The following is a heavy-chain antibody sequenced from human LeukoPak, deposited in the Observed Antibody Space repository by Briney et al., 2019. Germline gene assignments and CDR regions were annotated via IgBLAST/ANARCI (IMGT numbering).Heavy chain of an antibody. J-gene: IGHJ4*02. CDR3: AKDKEYYFDY. CDR2: ISYDGSNK. Sequence: PGGSLRLSCAASGFTFSSYGVHWVRQAPGKGLEWVAVISYDGSNKYYADSVKGRFTISRDNSKNTLYLQMNSLRAEDTAVYYCAKDKEYYFDYWGQGTLVTVSS. D-gene: IGHD3-10*01. CDR1: GFTFSSYG. V-gene: IGHV3-30*18.